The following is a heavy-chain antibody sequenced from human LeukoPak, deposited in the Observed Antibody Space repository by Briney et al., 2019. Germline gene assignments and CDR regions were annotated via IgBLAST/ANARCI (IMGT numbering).Heavy chain of an antibody. J-gene: IGHJ6*03. CDR3: AKDGSYYYMDV. D-gene: IGHD1-26*01. V-gene: IGHV3-11*04. Sequence: KPGGSLRLSCAASGFTFSDYYMSWIRQAPGKGLEWVSYMSSSGGTIYYADSVKGRFTISRDNSKNTLYLQMNSLRAEDTAVYYCAKDGSYYYMDVWGKGTTVTVSS. CDR2: MSSSGGTI. CDR1: GFTFSDYY.